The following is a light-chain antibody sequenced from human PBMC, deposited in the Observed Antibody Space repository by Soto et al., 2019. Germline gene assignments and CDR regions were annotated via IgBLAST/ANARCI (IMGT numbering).Light chain of an antibody. CDR2: DVS. CDR1: SSDVGGYNY. V-gene: IGLV2-14*01. J-gene: IGLJ2*01. Sequence: QSALTQPASVSGSPGQSITISCTGTSSDVGGYNYVSWYQQHPGKAPKLMISDVSNRPSGVSNRFSGSKSGNTASLTISGCQAEYEADYYCRSYTSSGTLVVFCGGTKLTGL. CDR3: RSYTSSGTLVV.